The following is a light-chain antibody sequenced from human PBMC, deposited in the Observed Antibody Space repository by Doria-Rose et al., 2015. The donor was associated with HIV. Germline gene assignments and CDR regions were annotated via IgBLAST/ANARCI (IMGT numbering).Light chain of an antibody. CDR3: RQYYDTPS. CDR2: WAS. V-gene: IGKV4-1*01. CDR1: QSLLYTSKNY. Sequence: TQSPESLGMSLGERATLNCKSNQSLLYTSKNYLAWYQQKPGQLPKLLIYWASTRQSVVPARFSGSGSGTDFTLTISSLEAEDVAVYYCRQYYDTPSFGPGTTVDIK. J-gene: IGKJ3*01.